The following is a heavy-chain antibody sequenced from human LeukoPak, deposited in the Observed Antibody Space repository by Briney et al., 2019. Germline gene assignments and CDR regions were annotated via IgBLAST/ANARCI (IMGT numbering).Heavy chain of an antibody. D-gene: IGHD3-22*01. CDR1: GGTFSSYA. CDR3: ARVSNREAVVIGSDAFDI. V-gene: IGHV1-69*13. J-gene: IGHJ3*02. Sequence: SVKVSCKASGGTFSSYAISWVRQAPGQGLEWMGGIIPIFGTANYAQKFQGRVTITADESTSTAYMELSSLRSEDTAVYYCARVSNREAVVIGSDAFDIWGQGTMVTVSS. CDR2: IIPIFGTA.